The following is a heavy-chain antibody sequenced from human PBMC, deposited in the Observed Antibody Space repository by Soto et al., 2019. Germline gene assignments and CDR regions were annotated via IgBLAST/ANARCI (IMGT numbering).Heavy chain of an antibody. Sequence: ASVKVSCKASGGTFSSYAISWVRQAPGQGLEWMGGIIPIFGTANYAQKFQGRVTITADKSTSTAYMELSSLRSEDTAVYYCAREARSSSWYDYYGMDVWGQGTTVTVSS. V-gene: IGHV1-69*06. D-gene: IGHD6-13*01. CDR2: IIPIFGTA. CDR1: GGTFSSYA. CDR3: AREARSSSWYDYYGMDV. J-gene: IGHJ6*02.